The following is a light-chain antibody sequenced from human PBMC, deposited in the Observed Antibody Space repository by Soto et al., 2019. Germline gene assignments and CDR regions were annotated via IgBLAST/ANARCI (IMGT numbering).Light chain of an antibody. CDR3: SSYTSSSTNV. Sequence: QSVLTQPASVSGSPGQSITISCTGTSSDVGGYNYVSWYQQHPGKAPKLMIYEVSNRPSGVSNRFSGSKSGNTASLTISGIQAEDEADYYCSSYTSSSTNVFGTGTKLTVL. V-gene: IGLV2-14*01. CDR2: EVS. CDR1: SSDVGGYNY. J-gene: IGLJ1*01.